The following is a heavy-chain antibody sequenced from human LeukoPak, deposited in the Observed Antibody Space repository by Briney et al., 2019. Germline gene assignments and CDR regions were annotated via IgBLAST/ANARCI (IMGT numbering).Heavy chain of an antibody. Sequence: GGSLRLSCAASGFTFSSYAMSWVRQAPGKGLEWVSAISDSGGSTYYADSVKGRFTISRDNSKNTLYLQMNSLRAEDTAVYYCAKPPRGYYSLYYFDYWGQGTLVTVSS. CDR2: ISDSGGST. CDR3: AKPPRGYYSLYYFDY. J-gene: IGHJ4*02. V-gene: IGHV3-23*01. D-gene: IGHD3-22*01. CDR1: GFTFSSYA.